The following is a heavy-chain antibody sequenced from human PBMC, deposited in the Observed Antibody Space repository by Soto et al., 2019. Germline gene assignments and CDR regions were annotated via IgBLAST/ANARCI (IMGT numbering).Heavy chain of an antibody. J-gene: IGHJ4*02. D-gene: IGHD2-15*01. CDR3: AKERNSWYSSGSDS. V-gene: IGHV3-23*01. Sequence: PGGSLRLSCAASGFTFSSYAMSWVRQAPGKGLEWVSAISGSGGSTYYADSVKGRFTISRDNSKNILYLHMISLRAEDTAVYYCAKERNSWYSSGSDSWGQGTLVTVSS. CDR1: GFTFSSYA. CDR2: ISGSGGST.